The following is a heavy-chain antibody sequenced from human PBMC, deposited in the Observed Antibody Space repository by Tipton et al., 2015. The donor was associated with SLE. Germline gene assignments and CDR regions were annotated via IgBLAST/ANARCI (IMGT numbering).Heavy chain of an antibody. D-gene: IGHD3-22*01. CDR3: ARDEYRYDGTGYHLLGHFDF. CDR2: LHYSGRS. J-gene: IGHJ4*02. CDR1: VDSITSGSYY. V-gene: IGHV4-39*07. Sequence: TLSLTCSVSVDSITSGSYYWVWIRQPPGKGLEWIGRLHYSGRSYYSPSLKSRVTISLDTSRTQFSLKLSSVTAADTAVYYCARDEYRYDGTGYHLLGHFDFWGQGTLVTVSS.